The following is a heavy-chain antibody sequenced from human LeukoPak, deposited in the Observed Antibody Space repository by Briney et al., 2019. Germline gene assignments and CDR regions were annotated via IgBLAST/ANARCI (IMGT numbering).Heavy chain of an antibody. J-gene: IGHJ6*02. Sequence: GRSLRLSCAASGFTFSRYGMHWVRQAPGKGLEWVAVISYDGSNKYYANSVKGRFTISRDNSKNTLYLQMNSLRAEDTAVYYCASLFSYGMDVWGQGTTVTVSS. D-gene: IGHD3-3*01. CDR3: ASLFSYGMDV. CDR2: ISYDGSNK. V-gene: IGHV3-30*03. CDR1: GFTFSRYG.